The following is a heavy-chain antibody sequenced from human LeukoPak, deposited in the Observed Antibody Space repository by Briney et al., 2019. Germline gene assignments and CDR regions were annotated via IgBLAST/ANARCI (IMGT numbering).Heavy chain of an antibody. CDR1: GYTFTSYG. Sequence: ASVKVSCKASGYTFTSYGISWVRQAPGQGLEWMGGIIPIFGTANYAQKFQGRVTITADESTSTAYMELSSLRSEDTAVYYCARGVVGATTGAYSFDYWGRGTLVTVSS. CDR3: ARGVVGATTGAYSFDY. D-gene: IGHD1-26*01. J-gene: IGHJ4*02. V-gene: IGHV1-69*13. CDR2: IIPIFGTA.